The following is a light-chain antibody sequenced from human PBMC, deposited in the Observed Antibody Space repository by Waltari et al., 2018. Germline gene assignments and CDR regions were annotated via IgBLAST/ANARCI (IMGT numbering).Light chain of an antibody. CDR2: AAS. Sequence: DIQMTQSPSSLSASVGDGVTITCRASQSISSYLNWYQQKPGKAPKLLIYAASSLQSGVPSRFSGSGSGTEFTLTISSLQPEDFATYYCQQSYSTPLFTFGPGTKVDIK. V-gene: IGKV1-39*01. CDR1: QSISSY. CDR3: QQSYSTPLFT. J-gene: IGKJ3*01.